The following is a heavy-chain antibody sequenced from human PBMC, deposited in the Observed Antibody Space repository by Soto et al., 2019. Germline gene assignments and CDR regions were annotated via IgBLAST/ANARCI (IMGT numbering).Heavy chain of an antibody. Sequence: TRSLTGTVSGGSISSGGYYWSGIRQHPGKGLEGIGYIYYRGSTYYNPSLKRRVTISVDTSKNQFSLKLSSVTAADPAVYYCARDSYSNYERGYYSYYGMDVWGQGTTVTVSS. J-gene: IGHJ6*02. CDR2: IYYRGST. CDR1: GGSISSGGYY. V-gene: IGHV4-31*02. D-gene: IGHD4-4*01. CDR3: ARDSYSNYERGYYSYYGMDV.